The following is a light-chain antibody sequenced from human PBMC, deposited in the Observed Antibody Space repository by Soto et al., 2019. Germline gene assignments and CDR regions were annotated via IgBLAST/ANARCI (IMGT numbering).Light chain of an antibody. CDR3: PQSYSTLSIS. Sequence: DIQMTQSPSSLSASVGDRVTITCRASESISRHLNWYQQKPGKAPNLLIYAASTLQNGVPSRFSCSGYGKDFTLTISSLQPEDFATYYCPQSYSTLSISFGQGTRLEIK. J-gene: IGKJ5*01. CDR1: ESISRH. CDR2: AAS. V-gene: IGKV1-39*01.